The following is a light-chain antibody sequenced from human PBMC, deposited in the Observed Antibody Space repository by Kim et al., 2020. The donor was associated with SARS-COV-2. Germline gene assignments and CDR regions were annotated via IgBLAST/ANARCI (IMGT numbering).Light chain of an antibody. CDR1: RANIGSKD. Sequence: GQGVTICCSGSRANIGSKDGCCYRQLPGTAPNLLIYTNNQRPSGVPDRFSGSKSGTSASLAISGLRSEDEADYYCAAWDDSLSGRVFGTGTKVTVL. V-gene: IGLV1-47*01. J-gene: IGLJ1*01. CDR2: TNN. CDR3: AAWDDSLSGRV.